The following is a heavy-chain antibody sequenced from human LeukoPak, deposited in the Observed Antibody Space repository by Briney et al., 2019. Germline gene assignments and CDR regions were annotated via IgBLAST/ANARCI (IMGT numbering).Heavy chain of an antibody. CDR1: GGSISSSSYY. V-gene: IGHV4-39*07. CDR3: ARVRRFLDRPLPTNWFDP. Sequence: SETLSLTCTVPGGSISSSSYYWGWIRQPPGKGLEWIGSIYYSGSTYYNPSLKSRVTISVDTSKNQISLKLSSVTAADTAVYYCARVRRFLDRPLPTNWFDPWGQGTLVTVSS. D-gene: IGHD3-3*01. CDR2: IYYSGST. J-gene: IGHJ5*02.